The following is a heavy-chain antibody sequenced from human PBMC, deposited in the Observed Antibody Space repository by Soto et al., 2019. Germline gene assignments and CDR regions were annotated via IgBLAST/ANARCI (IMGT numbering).Heavy chain of an antibody. Sequence: QVQLVQSGAEVKKPGASVKVSCKASGYTFTSYYMHWVRQAPGQGLEWMGIINPSGGSTSYAQKCQGRVTMTRDTSTSTVYRELSSLRSEDTAVYYCARERTVTTLGHGAGFFYYYGMDVWGQGTTVTVSS. CDR3: ARERTVTTLGHGAGFFYYYGMDV. J-gene: IGHJ6*02. D-gene: IGHD4-17*01. V-gene: IGHV1-46*03. CDR2: INPSGGST. CDR1: GYTFTSYY.